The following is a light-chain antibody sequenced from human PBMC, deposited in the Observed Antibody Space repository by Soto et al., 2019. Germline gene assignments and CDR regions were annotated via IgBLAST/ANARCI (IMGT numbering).Light chain of an antibody. Sequence: EIVMTQSPATLSVSPGERATLSCRASQSVGSNLAWFQQKPGQAPRLLLYGASTRATDIPARFSGSGSGTEFTLTISSLQSEDFAVYYCLQYKNWPPYTFGQGTTLEIK. CDR3: LQYKNWPPYT. CDR2: GAS. J-gene: IGKJ2*01. V-gene: IGKV3-15*01. CDR1: QSVGSN.